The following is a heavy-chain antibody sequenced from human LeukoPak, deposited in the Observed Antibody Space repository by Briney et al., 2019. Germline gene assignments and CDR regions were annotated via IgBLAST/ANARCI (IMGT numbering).Heavy chain of an antibody. J-gene: IGHJ3*02. V-gene: IGHV3-23*01. CDR2: ISASGGST. CDR3: ASDSSWFLNDFDI. D-gene: IGHD6-13*01. Sequence: GGSLRLSCAASGFTFSSYAMSWVRQAPGKGLEWVSAISASGGSTYYADSVKGRFTISRDNSKNTLYLQMNSLRAEDTALYYCASDSSWFLNDFDIWGHGTMITVSS. CDR1: GFTFSSYA.